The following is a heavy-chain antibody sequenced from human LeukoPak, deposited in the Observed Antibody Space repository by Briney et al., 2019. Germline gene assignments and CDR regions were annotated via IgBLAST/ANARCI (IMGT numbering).Heavy chain of an antibody. D-gene: IGHD2-15*01. CDR1: GGSISSYY. J-gene: IGHJ6*03. Sequence: KTSETLSLTCTVSGGSISSYYWSWIRQPPGKGLEWIGYIYYSGSINYNPSLKSRVTISVDTSKNQFSLKLSSVTAADTAVYYCARSVEGYCSGGSCYSYYYYMDVWGKGTTVTVSS. CDR2: IYYSGSI. V-gene: IGHV4-59*01. CDR3: ARSVEGYCSGGSCYSYYYYMDV.